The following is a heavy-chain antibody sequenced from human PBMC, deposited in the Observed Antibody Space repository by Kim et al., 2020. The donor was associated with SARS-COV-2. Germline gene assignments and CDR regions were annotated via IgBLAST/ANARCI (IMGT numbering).Heavy chain of an antibody. V-gene: IGHV1-24*01. Sequence: YAQKFQGRVTMTEDTSTDTAYMELSSLRSEDTAVYYCATDLPGGTVTISWWGQGTLVTVSS. CDR3: ATDLPGGTVTISW. J-gene: IGHJ4*02. D-gene: IGHD4-17*01.